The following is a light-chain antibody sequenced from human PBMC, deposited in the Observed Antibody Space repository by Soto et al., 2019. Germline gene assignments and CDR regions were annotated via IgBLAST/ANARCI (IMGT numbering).Light chain of an antibody. J-gene: IGKJ2*01. CDR3: QQYGSSLYT. CDR2: GAS. Sequence: EIVLTQSPGTLSLSPGERATLSCRASQSVSSSYLAWYQQKPGQAPRLLIYGASSRATGIPDRFSGSESGTDFTLTISRLEPEDFAEYYCQQYGSSLYTFGQGTKLEIK. CDR1: QSVSSSY. V-gene: IGKV3-20*01.